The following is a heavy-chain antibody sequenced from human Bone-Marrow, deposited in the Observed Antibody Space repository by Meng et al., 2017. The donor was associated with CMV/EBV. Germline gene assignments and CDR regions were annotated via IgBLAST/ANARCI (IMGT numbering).Heavy chain of an antibody. J-gene: IGHJ6*02. CDR2: ISAYNGNT. CDR3: AREGGSYLYYYYYGMDV. Sequence: ASVKVSCKASGYTFTSYGISWVRQAPGQGLEWMGWISAYNGNTNYAQKLQGRVTMTTDTSTSTAYMELRSLRSDDTAVYYCAREGGSYLYYYYYGMDVWGQGTTVTVSS. CDR1: GYTFTSYG. V-gene: IGHV1-18*01. D-gene: IGHD1-26*01.